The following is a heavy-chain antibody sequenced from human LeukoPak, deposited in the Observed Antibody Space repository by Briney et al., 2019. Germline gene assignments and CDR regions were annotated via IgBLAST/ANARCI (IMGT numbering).Heavy chain of an antibody. J-gene: IGHJ4*02. V-gene: IGHV3-23*01. Sequence: GGSLRLSCAASGFTFSSYAMSWVRQAPGKGLEWVSAISGSGGSTYYADSVKGRFTISRDNAKNSLYLQMNSLRAEDTAVYYCARLAGFEYSSSLYGSGSYYGGDYFDYWGQGTLVTVSS. CDR1: GFTFSSYA. CDR2: ISGSGGST. D-gene: IGHD3-10*01. CDR3: ARLAGFEYSSSLYGSGSYYGGDYFDY.